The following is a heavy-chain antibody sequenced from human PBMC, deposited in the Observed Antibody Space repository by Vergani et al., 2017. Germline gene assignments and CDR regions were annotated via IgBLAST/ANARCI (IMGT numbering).Heavy chain of an antibody. CDR3: ARGRCGGKAARPEDY. D-gene: IGHD6-6*01. CDR2: IYYIGST. V-gene: IGHV4-59*01. J-gene: IGHJ4*02. CDR1: GGSISSYS. Sequence: QVQLQESGPGLVKPSETLSLTCTVSGGSISSYSWSWIRQPPGKGLEWVGYIYYIGSTNYNPSLKSPVTLSVDTTKNQFSLKMSPVTAADTAVYYCARGRCGGKAARPEDYWGQGTLVTVSS.